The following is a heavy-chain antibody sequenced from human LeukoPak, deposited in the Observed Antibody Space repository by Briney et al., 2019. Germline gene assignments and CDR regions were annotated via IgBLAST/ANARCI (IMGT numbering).Heavy chain of an antibody. CDR1: EDAFSSYD. CDR2: KNHNSGNT. Sequence: SVMAYCKASEDAFSSYDIKRGRRQTAEELQEMGWKNHNSGNTNYAQKLQSRVTITRDTSISTAYMELSRVTAEDTAVYYCARARPKQPRDYWGQGTLVTVSS. V-gene: IGHV1-8*03. CDR3: ARARPKQPRDY. D-gene: IGHD6-13*01. J-gene: IGHJ4*02.